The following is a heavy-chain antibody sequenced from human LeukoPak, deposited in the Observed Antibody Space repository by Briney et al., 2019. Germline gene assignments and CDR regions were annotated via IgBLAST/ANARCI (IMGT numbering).Heavy chain of an antibody. CDR1: GYRFTTYW. CDR3: ARLISRGTGYNYLDD. J-gene: IGHJ4*02. Sequence: GESLKISCKGSGYRFTTYWIGWVRQMPGKGLEWMEIIYPGDSDIRYRPSFRGQVTISADKSISTAYLQWSSLRASDTAMYYCARLISRGTGYNYLDDWGQGTLVTVSS. V-gene: IGHV5-51*01. D-gene: IGHD5-24*01. CDR2: IYPGDSDI.